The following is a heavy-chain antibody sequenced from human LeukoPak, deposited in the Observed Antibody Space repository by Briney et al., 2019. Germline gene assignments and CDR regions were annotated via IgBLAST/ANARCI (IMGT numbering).Heavy chain of an antibody. D-gene: IGHD6-19*01. CDR2: ISHNGGST. J-gene: IGHJ2*01. CDR1: LVTFTRYA. Sequence: GGCLRLSCAPSLVTFTRYAMHSVRHAPGKGLEYVSAISHNGGSTYYATSVKGRFTISRDNSKNTLYLQMGSLREEDMAVYCCARDWAGAVRWYFDLWGRGTLVTVSS. CDR3: ARDWAGAVRWYFDL. V-gene: IGHV3-64*01.